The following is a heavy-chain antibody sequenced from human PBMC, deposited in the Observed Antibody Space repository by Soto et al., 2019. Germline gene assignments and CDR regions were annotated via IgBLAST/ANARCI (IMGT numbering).Heavy chain of an antibody. CDR2: FYSGGST. Sequence: GGSLRLSCAASGFTVSSNYMNWVRQAPGKGLEWVSVFYSGGSTYYADSVKGRFTISRDNSKNTLYLQMNSLRAEDTAVYYCARGRVANMGGFDYWGQGTLVTVSS. CDR3: ARGRVANMGGFDY. J-gene: IGHJ4*02. CDR1: GFTVSSNY. D-gene: IGHD5-12*01. V-gene: IGHV3-53*01.